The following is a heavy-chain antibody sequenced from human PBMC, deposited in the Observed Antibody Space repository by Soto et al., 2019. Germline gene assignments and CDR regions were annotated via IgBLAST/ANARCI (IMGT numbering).Heavy chain of an antibody. D-gene: IGHD2-21*01. CDR3: ARDQSYGGAFVY. Sequence: ASVKVSCKASGYTFTRSGISWVRQAPGQGPEWMGWISSYNGDTNYAQTFQGRVTMTTDTSTSTAYMELRSLRSDDTAVYYCARDQSYGGAFVYWGQGTLVTVS. J-gene: IGHJ4*02. V-gene: IGHV1-18*01. CDR2: ISSYNGDT. CDR1: GYTFTRSG.